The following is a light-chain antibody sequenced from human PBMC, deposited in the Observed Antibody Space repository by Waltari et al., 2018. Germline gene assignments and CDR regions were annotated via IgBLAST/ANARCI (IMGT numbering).Light chain of an antibody. Sequence: QSALTQPASVSGPPGQSITISCTGTSSDVGSYNLASWSQQHPGKAPKLMIYEGSKRPSGVSNRFSGSKSGNTASLTISGLQAEDEADYYCCSYAGSSTHVVFGGGTKLTGL. CDR1: SSDVGSYNL. CDR2: EGS. CDR3: CSYAGSSTHVV. J-gene: IGLJ2*01. V-gene: IGLV2-23*01.